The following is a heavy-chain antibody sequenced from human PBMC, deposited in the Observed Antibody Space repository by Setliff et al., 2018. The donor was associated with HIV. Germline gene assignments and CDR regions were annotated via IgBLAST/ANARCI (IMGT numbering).Heavy chain of an antibody. J-gene: IGHJ4*02. CDR1: GFTSSNYW. Sequence: PGGSLRLSCAASGFTSSNYWMSWVRQAPGKGLEWVANIKQDGSEKYYVDSVKGRFTISRDNAKNSLYLQMNSLRAEDTAVYYCARGQPLNDYWGQGTLVTVSS. V-gene: IGHV3-7*03. CDR2: IKQDGSEK. D-gene: IGHD3-16*01. CDR3: ARGQPLNDY.